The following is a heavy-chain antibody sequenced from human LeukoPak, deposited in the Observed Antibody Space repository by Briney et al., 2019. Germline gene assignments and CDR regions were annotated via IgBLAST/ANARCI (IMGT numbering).Heavy chain of an antibody. CDR2: INTNTGNP. CDR3: AREVRAFDY. D-gene: IGHD4-11*01. CDR1: GYTFTAYA. J-gene: IGHJ4*02. Sequence: GASVKVSCKASGYTFTAYAMIWVRQAPGQGLEWMGWINTNTGNPTYAQGLTGRFVFSLDTSVSTAYLQISSLKAEDTAVYYFAREVRAFDYWGQGTLVTVSS. V-gene: IGHV7-4-1*02.